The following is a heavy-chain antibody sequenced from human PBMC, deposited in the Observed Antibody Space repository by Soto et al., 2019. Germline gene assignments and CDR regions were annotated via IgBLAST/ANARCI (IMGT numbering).Heavy chain of an antibody. V-gene: IGHV1-18*04. CDR1: GYNFLNYV. D-gene: IGHD3-10*01. CDR2: ISVYHGNT. Sequence: ASVKVSCKTSGYNFLNYVMSWVRQAPGQGPEWMGWISVYHGNTIYAQNFQGRVTMTTDTSTSTAYMELTSLRSDDTGVYYCARDHGGATMALLYWGQGTLVSVSS. CDR3: ARDHGGATMALLY. J-gene: IGHJ4*02.